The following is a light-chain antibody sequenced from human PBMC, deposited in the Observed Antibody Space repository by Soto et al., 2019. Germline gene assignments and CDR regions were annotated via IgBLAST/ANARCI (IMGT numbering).Light chain of an antibody. CDR2: WAS. CDR1: HSLFYSSNNRNY. J-gene: IGKJ1*01. V-gene: IGKV4-1*01. Sequence: DIVMTQSPDSLAVSLGERATINCESSHSLFYSSNNRNYLAWYQKKPGQPPRLLIYWASTRESGVPDRFSGSGSGTDFTLTISSLQAEDVAVYFCQQYSDTWSFGQGTRVEIK. CDR3: QQYSDTWS.